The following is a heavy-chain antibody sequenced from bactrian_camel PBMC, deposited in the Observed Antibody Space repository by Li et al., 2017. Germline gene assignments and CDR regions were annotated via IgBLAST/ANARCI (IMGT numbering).Heavy chain of an antibody. CDR3: AATRGPLPVRSAFEEGRYNY. D-gene: IGHD2*01. CDR2: MNSGGSRT. V-gene: IGHV3S40*01. CDR1: EFSFSNYD. J-gene: IGHJ4*01. Sequence: VQLVESGGGLVQPGESLRLSCAASEFSFSNYDMTWVRQAPGKGLEWVSQMNSGGSRTYYADSVKGRFTISQDDANNTVYLQMDSLKPEDTATYYCAATRGPLPVRSAFEEGRYNYWGQGTQVTVS.